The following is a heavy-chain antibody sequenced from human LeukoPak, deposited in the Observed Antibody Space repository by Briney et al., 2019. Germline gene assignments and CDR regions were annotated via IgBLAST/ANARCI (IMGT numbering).Heavy chain of an antibody. J-gene: IGHJ4*02. CDR3: ARDRWHDGFDY. CDR2: IWYDGSNK. V-gene: IGHV3-33*01. Sequence: GSSLRLSCAASGFTFSTYAMHWVRQAPGKGLEWVAVIWYDGSNKYYADSVKGRFTISRDNSKNTLHLQMDSLRDDDTAVYYCARDRWHDGFDYWGQGTLVTVSS. CDR1: GFTFSTYA. D-gene: IGHD1-1*01.